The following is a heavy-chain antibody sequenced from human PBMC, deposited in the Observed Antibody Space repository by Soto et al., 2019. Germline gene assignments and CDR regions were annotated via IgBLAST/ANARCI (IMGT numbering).Heavy chain of an antibody. J-gene: IGHJ4*02. V-gene: IGHV1-18*01. CDR3: ARDKKSSGYDTSFDY. D-gene: IGHD5-12*01. Sequence: ASVKVSCKASGYTFTSYGISWVRQAPGQGLEWMGWISAYNGNTNYAQKLQGRVTMTTDTSTSTAYMELRSLRSDDTAVYYCARDKKSSGYDTSFDYWGQGNLVTVSS. CDR2: ISAYNGNT. CDR1: GYTFTSYG.